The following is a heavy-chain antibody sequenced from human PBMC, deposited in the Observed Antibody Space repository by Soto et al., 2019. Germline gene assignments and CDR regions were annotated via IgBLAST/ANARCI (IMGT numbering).Heavy chain of an antibody. J-gene: IGHJ4*02. CDR3: GSPQVSSTRCYGY. CDR1: GFTFSSYA. V-gene: IGHV3-23*01. CDR2: ISGSGGST. D-gene: IGHD2-2*01. Sequence: EVQLLESGGGLVQPGGSLRLSCAASGFTFSSYAMSWVRQAPGKGLEWVSAISGSGGSTYYADSVKGRFTISRDNSKNTLYLQMNSLRAEDTAVYYCGSPQVSSTRCYGYWGQGTLVTVSS.